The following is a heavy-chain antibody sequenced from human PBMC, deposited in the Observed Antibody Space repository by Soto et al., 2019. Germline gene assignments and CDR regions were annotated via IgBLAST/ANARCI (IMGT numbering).Heavy chain of an antibody. Sequence: SETLSLTCTVSGYSISTGYYWAWVRQSPGKGLEWIGSVYRSGAAYYSPTLKSRVTISVDTSKSQFSLHLKSVPGVRAAGYYFARNHPYALDVVGYFDFSGQGTPVTVSS. CDR2: VYRSGAA. D-gene: IGHD2-21*01. CDR1: GYSISTGYY. J-gene: IGHJ4*02. V-gene: IGHV4-38-2*02. CDR3: ARNHPYALDVVGYFDF.